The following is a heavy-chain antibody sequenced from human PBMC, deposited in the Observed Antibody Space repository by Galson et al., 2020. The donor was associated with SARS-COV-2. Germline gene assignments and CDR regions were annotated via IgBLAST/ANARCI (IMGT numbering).Heavy chain of an antibody. Sequence: SQTLSLTCAVYGGSFSGYYWSWIRQPPGKGLEWIGEINHRGSTNYNPSLKSRVTISVDTSKNQFSLKLSSVTAADTAVYYCARTRFLEWLWRGYYFDYWGQGTLVTVSS. J-gene: IGHJ4*02. D-gene: IGHD3-3*01. CDR3: ARTRFLEWLWRGYYFDY. CDR2: INHRGST. V-gene: IGHV4-34*01. CDR1: GGSFSGYY.